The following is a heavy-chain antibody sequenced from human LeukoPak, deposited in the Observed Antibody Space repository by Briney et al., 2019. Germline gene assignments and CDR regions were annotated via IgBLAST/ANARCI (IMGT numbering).Heavy chain of an antibody. Sequence: GGSLRLSCAASGFTFSSYAMHWVRQAPGKGLEWVAVISYDGSNKYYADSVKGRFTISRDNSKNTLYLQMNSLGDEDTAVYYCERGAKGYWYLDLWGRGTLVTVSS. J-gene: IGHJ2*01. CDR2: ISYDGSNK. CDR3: ERGAKGYWYLDL. CDR1: GFTFSSYA. V-gene: IGHV3-30-3*01.